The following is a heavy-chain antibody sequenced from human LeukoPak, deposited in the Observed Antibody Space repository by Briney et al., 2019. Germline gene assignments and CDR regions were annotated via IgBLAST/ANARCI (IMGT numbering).Heavy chain of an antibody. D-gene: IGHD5-12*01. CDR3: ARGGYSGYGLTYYYYGMDV. Sequence: GASVKVSCKASGYTFTSYDINWVRQATGQGLEWKGWMNPNSGNTGYAQKFQGRVTMTRNTSISTAYMELSSLRSEDTAVYYCARGGYSGYGLTYYYYGMDVWGQGTTVTVSS. CDR2: MNPNSGNT. V-gene: IGHV1-8*01. J-gene: IGHJ6*02. CDR1: GYTFTSYD.